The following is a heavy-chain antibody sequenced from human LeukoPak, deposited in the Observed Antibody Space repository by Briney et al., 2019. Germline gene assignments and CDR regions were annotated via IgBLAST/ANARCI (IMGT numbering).Heavy chain of an antibody. D-gene: IGHD3-22*01. V-gene: IGHV1-3*01. CDR1: GYSFSSYA. CDR3: ARDAVSHYDDTSGYMDY. J-gene: IGHJ4*02. Sequence: ASVKVSCKASGYSFSSYAMHWVRQAPGRRLEWMGWINAGSGNTKYLQKFQGRVTVSRDTSASTAYMELSSLRFEDTAVYYCARDAVSHYDDTSGYMDYWGQGTLVTVSS. CDR2: INAGSGNT.